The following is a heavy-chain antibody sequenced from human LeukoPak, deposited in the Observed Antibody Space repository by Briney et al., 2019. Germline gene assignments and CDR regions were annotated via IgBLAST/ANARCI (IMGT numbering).Heavy chain of an antibody. V-gene: IGHV3-74*01. CDR2: SNSDGSRT. CDR3: ARDRTYGFDV. CDR1: GFTFSIYW. J-gene: IGHJ3*01. Sequence: PGGSLRLSCAVSGFTFSIYWMHWVRQAPGKGLVWVAHSNSDGSRTSYAGSVKGRFTISRDNAKNTLYLQTNSLRAEDTAVYYCARDRTYGFDVWGQGTMVTVSS. D-gene: IGHD3/OR15-3a*01.